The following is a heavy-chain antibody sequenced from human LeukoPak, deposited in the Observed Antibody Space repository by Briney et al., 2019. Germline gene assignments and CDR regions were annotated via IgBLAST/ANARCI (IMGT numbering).Heavy chain of an antibody. D-gene: IGHD5-24*01. CDR1: GFTFSSYG. V-gene: IGHV3-30*03. Sequence: GGSLRLSCAASGFTFSSYGMHWVCQAPGKGLEWVAVISYDGSNKYYADSVKGRFTISRDNSKNTLYLQMNSLRAEDTAVYYCAISRDGYNLFFDYWGQGTLVTVSS. CDR3: AISRDGYNLFFDY. CDR2: ISYDGSNK. J-gene: IGHJ4*02.